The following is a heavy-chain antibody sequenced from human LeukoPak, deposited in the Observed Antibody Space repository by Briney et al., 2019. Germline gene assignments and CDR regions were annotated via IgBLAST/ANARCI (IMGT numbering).Heavy chain of an antibody. CDR2: IYYSGST. D-gene: IGHD6-13*01. V-gene: IGHV4-39*07. J-gene: IGHJ4*02. Sequence: SETLSLTCTVSGGSISSSSYYWGWIRQPPGKGLEWIGSIYYSGSTYYNPSLKSRVTISVDTSKNQFSLKLSSVTAADTAVYYCARETGIAAAGTSRGDYWGQGTLVTVSS. CDR1: GGSISSSSYY. CDR3: ARETGIAAAGTSRGDY.